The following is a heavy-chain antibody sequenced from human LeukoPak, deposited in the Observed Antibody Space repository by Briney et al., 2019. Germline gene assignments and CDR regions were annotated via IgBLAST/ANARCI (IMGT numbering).Heavy chain of an antibody. Sequence: SETLSLTCTVSGGSICSGDYYWNWIRQPPGKGLEWIGYIYYSGSTYYNPSLKSRVTISVDTSKNQFSLKLSSVTAADTAVYYCARADYYDSSGSEIWGQGTLVTVSS. J-gene: IGHJ4*02. D-gene: IGHD3-22*01. CDR2: IYYSGST. CDR3: ARADYYDSSGSEI. CDR1: GGSICSGDYY. V-gene: IGHV4-30-4*01.